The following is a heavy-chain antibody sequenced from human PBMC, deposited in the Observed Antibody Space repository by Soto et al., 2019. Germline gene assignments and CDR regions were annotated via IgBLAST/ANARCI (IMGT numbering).Heavy chain of an antibody. D-gene: IGHD3-22*01. CDR1: GYTFTSYD. Sequence: ASAKVSCKASGYTFTSYDINWVRQATGQGLEWMGWMNPNSGNTGYAQKFQGRVTMTRNTSISTAYMELSSLRSEDTAVYYCARGFSFYDSSGYQPFDIWGQGIMVTVSS. CDR2: MNPNSGNT. J-gene: IGHJ3*02. V-gene: IGHV1-8*01. CDR3: ARGFSFYDSSGYQPFDI.